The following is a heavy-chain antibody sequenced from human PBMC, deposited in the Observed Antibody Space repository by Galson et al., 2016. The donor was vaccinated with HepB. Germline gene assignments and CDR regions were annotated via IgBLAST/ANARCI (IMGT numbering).Heavy chain of an antibody. CDR1: GGSVGSHNW. CDR2: VFHSGST. Sequence: SETLSLTCAVSGGSVGSHNWWSWVRQPPGKGLEWIGEVFHSGSTNYNPSLKSRVTISVDTSKNQFTLRLTSVTAADTALYYCARQYRGGPSDYWGQGTLVIVSS. J-gene: IGHJ4*02. D-gene: IGHD5-12*01. V-gene: IGHV4-4*02. CDR3: ARQYRGGPSDY.